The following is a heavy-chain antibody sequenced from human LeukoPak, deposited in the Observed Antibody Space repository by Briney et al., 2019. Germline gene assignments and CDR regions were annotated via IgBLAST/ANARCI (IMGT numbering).Heavy chain of an antibody. Sequence: GRSLRLSCAASGFTFSSYAMHWVRQAPGKGLEWVAVISYDGSNKYYADSVKGRFTISRDNSKNTLYLQMNSLRAGDTAVYYCARDLWDTAPFGYWGQGTLVTVSS. J-gene: IGHJ4*02. D-gene: IGHD5-18*01. CDR2: ISYDGSNK. V-gene: IGHV3-30-3*01. CDR1: GFTFSSYA. CDR3: ARDLWDTAPFGY.